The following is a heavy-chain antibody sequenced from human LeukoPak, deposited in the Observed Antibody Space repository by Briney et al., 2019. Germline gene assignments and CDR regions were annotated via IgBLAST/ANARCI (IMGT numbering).Heavy chain of an antibody. V-gene: IGHV3-74*01. CDR2: INSDASST. J-gene: IGHJ3*01. CDR3: ARVQGHPPNGLDV. CDR1: GFTFSSYW. Sequence: PGGSLRLSCAASGFTFSSYWMHWVRQAPGKGLVWVSRINSDASSTSYADSVKCRFTISRDNAKNTLYLQMNSLRAEDTAVYYCARVQGHPPNGLDVWGQGTMVTVSS. D-gene: IGHD2-8*01.